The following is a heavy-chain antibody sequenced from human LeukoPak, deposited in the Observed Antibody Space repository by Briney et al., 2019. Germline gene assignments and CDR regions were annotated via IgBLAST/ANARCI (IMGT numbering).Heavy chain of an antibody. D-gene: IGHD2-15*01. V-gene: IGHV3-21*01. CDR3: ARSGLAYYYYMDV. Sequence: PGGSLRLSCAASGFTFSSYSMNWVRQAPGKGLEWVSSISSSSSYIYYADSVKGRFTISRDNAKNSLYPQMNSLRAEDTAVYYCARSGLAYYYYMDVWGKGTTVTVSS. CDR1: GFTFSSYS. CDR2: ISSSSSYI. J-gene: IGHJ6*03.